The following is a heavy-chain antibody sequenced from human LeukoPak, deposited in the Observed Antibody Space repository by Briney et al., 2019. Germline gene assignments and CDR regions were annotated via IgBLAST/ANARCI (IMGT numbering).Heavy chain of an antibody. D-gene: IGHD3-22*01. J-gene: IGHJ3*02. CDR3: ARPYYDSSGYLPGDI. CDR1: GYTFTSYG. Sequence: ASVKVSCKASGYTFTSYGISWVRQAPGQGLEWMGWISAYNGNTNYAQKLQGRVTMTTDTSTSTAYMELRSLRSDDTAVYYCARPYYDSSGYLPGDIWGQGTMVTVSS. V-gene: IGHV1-18*01. CDR2: ISAYNGNT.